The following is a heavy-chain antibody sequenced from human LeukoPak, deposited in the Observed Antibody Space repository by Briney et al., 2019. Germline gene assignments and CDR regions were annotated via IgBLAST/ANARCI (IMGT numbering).Heavy chain of an antibody. V-gene: IGHV4-39*07. J-gene: IGHJ4*02. Sequence: SETLSLTCTVSGGSISSSSYYWGWIRQPPGKGLEWIGSIYYSGSTYYNPSLKSRVTISVDRSKNQFSLQLSSVTAAATAVYYCARTIIGEADLDYWGQGTLVTVSS. D-gene: IGHD3-3*01. CDR3: ARTIIGEADLDY. CDR1: GGSISSSSYY. CDR2: IYYSGST.